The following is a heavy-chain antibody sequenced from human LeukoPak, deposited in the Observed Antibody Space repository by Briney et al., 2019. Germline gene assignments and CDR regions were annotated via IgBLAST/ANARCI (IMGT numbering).Heavy chain of an antibody. D-gene: IGHD5-12*01. CDR3: AKGPQLYSGYHPDY. CDR2: VTGSGDTT. CDR1: GLTFSSDA. J-gene: IGHJ4*02. Sequence: GGSMRPSCAASGLTFSSDAMTWVRQAPGEGLEWVSTVTGSGDTTYYADSVKGRFTISRDYSKNTVHLQLNNLRTEDTAMYYCAKGPQLYSGYHPDYWGQGTLVTVSS. V-gene: IGHV3-23*01.